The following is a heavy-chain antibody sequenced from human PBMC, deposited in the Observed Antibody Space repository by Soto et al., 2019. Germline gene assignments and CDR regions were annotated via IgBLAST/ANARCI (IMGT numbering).Heavy chain of an antibody. J-gene: IGHJ4*02. D-gene: IGHD3-9*01. CDR2: INHSGST. V-gene: IGHV4-34*01. CDR3: ARGLLLRYFDWLPYYFDY. Sequence: SETLSLTCAVYGGSFSGYYWSWIRQPPGKGLEWIGEINHSGSTNYNPSLKSRVTISVDTSKNQFSLKLSSVTAADTAVYYCARGLLLRYFDWLPYYFDYWGQGALVTVSS. CDR1: GGSFSGYY.